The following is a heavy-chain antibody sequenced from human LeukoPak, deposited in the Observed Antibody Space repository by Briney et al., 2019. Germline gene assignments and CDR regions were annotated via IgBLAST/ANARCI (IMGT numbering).Heavy chain of an antibody. CDR2: IEQDGSEK. J-gene: IGHJ4*02. CDR1: GFTLSSYW. V-gene: IGHV3-7*01. D-gene: IGHD5-24*01. CDR3: ARDHARDGYNS. Sequence: QTGGSLRLSCAASGFTLSSYWMNWVRQAPGKGLEWVANIEQDGSEKYYVDSVKGRFTISRDNAQNSLYLQMNSLRAEDTAVYYCARDHARDGYNSWGQGTLVTVSS.